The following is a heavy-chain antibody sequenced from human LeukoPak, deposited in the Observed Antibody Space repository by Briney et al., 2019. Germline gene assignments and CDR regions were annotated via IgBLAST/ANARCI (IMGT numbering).Heavy chain of an antibody. CDR2: ISSSGTII. CDR3: AGRFLEWSDV. CDR1: GVTFSNYE. D-gene: IGHD3-3*01. Sequence: PGGSLRLSCAVSGVTFSNYEMNWVRQAPGKGLEWLSHISSSGTIIYYADSVKGRFTIPKDNAKNSLYLQMNSLRAEDTAVYYCAGRFLEWSDVWGQGTLVTVSS. V-gene: IGHV3-48*03. J-gene: IGHJ4*02.